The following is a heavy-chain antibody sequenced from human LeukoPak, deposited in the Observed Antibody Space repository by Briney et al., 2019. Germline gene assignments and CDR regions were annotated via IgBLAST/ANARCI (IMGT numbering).Heavy chain of an antibody. Sequence: GGSLRLSCAASGFTVSSNYMSWVRQAPGKGLEWVSVIYSGGSTYYADSVKGRFTISRDNSKNMLYLQMNSLRAEDTAVYYCARALYYYGSGTQYYFDYWGQGTLVTVSS. CDR1: GFTVSSNY. CDR2: IYSGGST. V-gene: IGHV3-53*01. D-gene: IGHD3-10*01. J-gene: IGHJ4*02. CDR3: ARALYYYGSGTQYYFDY.